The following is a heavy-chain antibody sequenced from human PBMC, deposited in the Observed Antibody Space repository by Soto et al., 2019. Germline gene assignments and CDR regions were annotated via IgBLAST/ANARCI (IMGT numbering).Heavy chain of an antibody. V-gene: IGHV4-61*01. CDR2: IYYSGST. D-gene: IGHD2-2*02. J-gene: IGHJ3*02. CDR1: GGSVSSGSYY. Sequence: QVQLQESGPGLVKPSETLSLTCTVSGGSVSSGSYYWSWSRQPPGKGLEGIGYIYYSGSTNYNPSLKSRVTISVDTSKNQFSLKLSSVTAADTAVYYCARVSVVPAAIRYAFDIWGQGTMVTVSS. CDR3: ARVSVVPAAIRYAFDI.